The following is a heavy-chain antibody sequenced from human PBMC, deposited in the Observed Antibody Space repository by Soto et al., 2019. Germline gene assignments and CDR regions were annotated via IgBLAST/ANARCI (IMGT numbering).Heavy chain of an antibody. V-gene: IGHV4-59*01. CDR3: ARVGDYDYIWGSYRVFDY. Sequence: SETLSLTCTVSGGSISSYYWSWIRQPPGKGLEWIGYIYYSGSTNYNPSLKSRVTISVDTSKNQFSLKLSSVTAADTAVYYCARVGDYDYIWGSYRVFDYWGQGTLVTVSS. J-gene: IGHJ4*02. CDR1: GGSISSYY. D-gene: IGHD3-16*02. CDR2: IYYSGST.